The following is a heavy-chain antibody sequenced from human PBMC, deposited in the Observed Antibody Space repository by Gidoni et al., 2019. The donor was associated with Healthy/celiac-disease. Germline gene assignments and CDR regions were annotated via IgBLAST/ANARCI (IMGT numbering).Heavy chain of an antibody. D-gene: IGHD2-15*01. V-gene: IGHV1-3*01. CDR1: GYTFTSYA. CDR3: ARGARYCSGGSCYPSLYYFDY. CDR2: INAGNGNT. Sequence: QVQLVQSGAEVTKPGASVKVSCKASGYTFTSYAMHWVGQAPGQRLEWMGWINAGNGNTKYSQKFQGRVTITRDTSASTAYMELSSLRSEDTAVYYCARGARYCSGGSCYPSLYYFDYWGQGTLVTVSS. J-gene: IGHJ4*02.